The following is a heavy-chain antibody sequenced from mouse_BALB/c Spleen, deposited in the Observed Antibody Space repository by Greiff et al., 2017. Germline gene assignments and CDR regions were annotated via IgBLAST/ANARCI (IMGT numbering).Heavy chain of an antibody. CDR1: GFTFSSYW. CDR3: TSGYLDY. J-gene: IGHJ2*01. Sequence: EVQVEESGGGLVQPGGSMKLSCVASGFTFSSYWMSWVRQSPEKGLEWVAEIRLKSDNYATHYAESVKGKFTISRDDSKSRLYLQMNSLRAEDTGIYYCTSGYLDYWGQGTTLTVSS. V-gene: IGHV6-6*02. CDR2: IRLKSDNYAT.